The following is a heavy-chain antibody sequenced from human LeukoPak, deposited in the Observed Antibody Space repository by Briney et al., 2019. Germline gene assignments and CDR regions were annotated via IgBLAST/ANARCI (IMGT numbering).Heavy chain of an antibody. V-gene: IGHV4-34*01. D-gene: IGHD3-22*01. CDR3: ARINYDSSGYYASFDY. Sequence: SETLSLTCAVYGGSFSGYYWSWIRQPPGKGLEWIGEINHSGSTNYNPSLKSRVTISVDTSKNQFSLKLSSVAAADTAVYYCARINYDSSGYYASFDYWGQGTLVTVSS. CDR2: INHSGST. J-gene: IGHJ4*02. CDR1: GGSFSGYY.